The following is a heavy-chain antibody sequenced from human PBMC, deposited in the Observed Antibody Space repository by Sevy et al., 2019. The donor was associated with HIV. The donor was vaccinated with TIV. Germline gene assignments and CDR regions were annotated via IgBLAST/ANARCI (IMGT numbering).Heavy chain of an antibody. D-gene: IGHD3-10*01. J-gene: IGHJ2*01. CDR1: GYSFTNYW. CDR3: ARRSSGAIWYFDL. Sequence: GESLKISCMGSGYSFTNYWIAWVRQMPGKGLEWMGIIYPGDSVTRYNLSFQGQVTISADKSMNTAYLQWGSLKASDTAMYYCARRSSGAIWYFDLWGRGTLVTVSS. CDR2: IYPGDSVT. V-gene: IGHV5-51*01.